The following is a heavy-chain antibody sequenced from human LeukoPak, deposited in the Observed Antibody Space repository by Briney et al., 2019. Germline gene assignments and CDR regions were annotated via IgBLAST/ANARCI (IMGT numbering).Heavy chain of an antibody. J-gene: IGHJ4*02. CDR3: AREGYYYDSSGYYGN. V-gene: IGHV4-39*02. CDR2: IYYSGST. D-gene: IGHD3-22*01. Sequence: KASETLSLTCTVSGGSISSSSYYWGWIRQPPGKGLEWIGSIYYSGSTYYNPSLKSRVTISVDTSKNQFSLKLSSVTAADTAVYYCAREGYYYDSSGYYGNWGQGTLVTVSS. CDR1: GGSISSSSYY.